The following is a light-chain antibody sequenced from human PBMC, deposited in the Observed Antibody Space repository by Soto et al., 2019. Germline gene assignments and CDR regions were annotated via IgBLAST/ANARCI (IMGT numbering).Light chain of an antibody. V-gene: IGKV1-9*01. CDR3: QHLNNYPPFT. CDR1: QDIKTY. J-gene: IGKJ3*01. CDR2: GTF. Sequence: IPLTQSPSSLSASVGDRVSITCRASQDIKTYLAWYQQKEGKAPKLLISGTFTLQSGVPSRFNGSGSGTDFTLTISRLRPEDFATYYCQHLNNYPPFTFGPGTKVDLE.